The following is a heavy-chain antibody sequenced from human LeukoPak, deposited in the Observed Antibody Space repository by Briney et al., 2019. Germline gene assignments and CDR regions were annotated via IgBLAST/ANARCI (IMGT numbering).Heavy chain of an antibody. CDR1: GGSISSSNW. CDR2: IYHSGST. V-gene: IGHV4-4*02. D-gene: IGHD6-13*01. CDR3: ARLTYSSSWYFDY. J-gene: IGHJ4*02. Sequence: PSGTLSLTCAVSGGSISSSNWWSWVRQPPGKGLEWIGEIYHSGSTNYNPSLKSRVTISVDKSKNQFSLKLSSVTAADRAVYYCARLTYSSSWYFDYWGQGTLVTVSS.